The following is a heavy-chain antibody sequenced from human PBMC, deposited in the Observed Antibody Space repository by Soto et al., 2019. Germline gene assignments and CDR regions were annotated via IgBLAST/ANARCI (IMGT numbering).Heavy chain of an antibody. CDR3: AREFCSSTSCYADY. Sequence: GGSLRLSCAGSGFTFSSYSMNWVRQAPGKGLEWVSYISSSSSTIYYADSVKGRFTISRDNAKNSLYLQMNSLRAEDTAVYYCAREFCSSTSCYADYWGQGTLVTVSS. CDR2: ISSSSSTI. CDR1: GFTFSSYS. D-gene: IGHD2-2*01. J-gene: IGHJ4*02. V-gene: IGHV3-48*01.